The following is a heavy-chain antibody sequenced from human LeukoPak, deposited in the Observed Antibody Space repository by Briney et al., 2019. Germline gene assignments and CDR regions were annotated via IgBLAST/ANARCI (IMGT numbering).Heavy chain of an antibody. CDR3: MKGRISFSGQADH. CDR2: ISSSSDSI. CDR1: GFTFSTYG. Sequence: GSLRLSSAASGFTFSTYGMTWVRQAPRKGLQWILYISSSSDSIKYTDSVKGRFTSSRDNAKNSLYLQMNSLRAEDTAVYYCMKGRISFSGQADHWGQGALVTVSS. V-gene: IGHV3-48*04. D-gene: IGHD5-12*01. J-gene: IGHJ4*02.